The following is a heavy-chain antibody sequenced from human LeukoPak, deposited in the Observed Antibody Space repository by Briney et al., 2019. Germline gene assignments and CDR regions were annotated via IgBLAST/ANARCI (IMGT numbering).Heavy chain of an antibody. V-gene: IGHV4-38-2*01. CDR2: IYHSGSI. J-gene: IGHJ4*02. CDR3: ARAYSGSHSHFDY. CDR1: GYSISNGYY. D-gene: IGHD1-26*01. Sequence: SETLSLTSAVCGYSISNGYYWGLIRQAPGKRLEWIATIYHSGSIYYNPSLMSRFTISIDTSKNQFSLKVTSVTAADPARYFCARAYSGSHSHFDYWGQGMLVTVSS.